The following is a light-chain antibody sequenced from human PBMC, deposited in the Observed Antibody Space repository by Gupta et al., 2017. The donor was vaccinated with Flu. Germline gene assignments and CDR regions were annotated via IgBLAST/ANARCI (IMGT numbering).Light chain of an antibody. V-gene: IGKV1-27*01. Sequence: DIQMTQSPSSLSASVGDRVTITCRASQGISNYLAWYQQKPGKVPKLLIYAASTLQSGGPSRRSSGGSGTECCRTISSLQPEAASTTYCRQYDSAPRTFGQGTKVEVK. CDR1: QGISNY. CDR2: AAS. CDR3: RQYDSAPRT. J-gene: IGKJ1*01.